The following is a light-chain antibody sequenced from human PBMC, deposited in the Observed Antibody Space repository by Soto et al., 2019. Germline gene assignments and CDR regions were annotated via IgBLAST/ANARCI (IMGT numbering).Light chain of an antibody. V-gene: IGKV3-15*01. Sequence: EVVMTQSPATLSASPGERATLSCWASETVATNLAWYQQKPGQAPRLLISGASTRAAGISDRFRGSGSGTEFTLTISSLRSEDSGIYYCNQYFEWPPMTFGQGTKVEI. CDR2: GAS. CDR1: ETVATN. CDR3: NQYFEWPPMT. J-gene: IGKJ1*01.